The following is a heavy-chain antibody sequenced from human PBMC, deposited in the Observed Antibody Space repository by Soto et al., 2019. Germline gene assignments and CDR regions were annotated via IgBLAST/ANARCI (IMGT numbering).Heavy chain of an antibody. CDR2: ISGSGGST. J-gene: IGHJ4*02. Sequence: EVQLLESGGGLVQPGGSLRLSCAASGFTFSSYAMRWVRQAPGKGLEWVSAISGSGGSTYYADSVKGRFTISRDNSKNTLYLQMNSLRAEDTAVYYCAKTYSSSSGRIPTAYWGQGTLVTVSS. V-gene: IGHV3-23*01. CDR3: AKTYSSSSGRIPTAY. CDR1: GFTFSSYA. D-gene: IGHD6-6*01.